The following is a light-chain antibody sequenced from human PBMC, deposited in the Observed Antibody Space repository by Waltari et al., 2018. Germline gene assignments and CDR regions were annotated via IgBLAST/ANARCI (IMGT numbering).Light chain of an antibody. CDR1: QSISFY. V-gene: IGKV1-39*01. CDR2: AAS. Sequence: DIQMTQSPSSLSASVGDRVTITCRASQSISFYLNWYQQKPGKAPKLLIYAASSLQSGVPSRFSGSGSGTDCTLTISSLQPEDFATYSCQQSYSTPHTFGQGTKLEIK. CDR3: QQSYSTPHT. J-gene: IGKJ2*01.